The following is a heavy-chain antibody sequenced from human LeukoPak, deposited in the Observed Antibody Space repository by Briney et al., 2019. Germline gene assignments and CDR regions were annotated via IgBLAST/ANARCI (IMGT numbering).Heavy chain of an antibody. D-gene: IGHD3-10*01. CDR1: GYSFTSYW. Sequence: GESLKISCKGSGYSFTSYWISWVRQMPGKGLEWMGRIDPSDSYTNYNPSLKSRVTISVDTSKNQFSLKLSSVTAADTAVYYCARVSMVRGVIMPDAFDIWGQGTMVTVSS. J-gene: IGHJ3*02. V-gene: IGHV5-10-1*01. CDR2: IDPSDSYT. CDR3: ARVSMVRGVIMPDAFDI.